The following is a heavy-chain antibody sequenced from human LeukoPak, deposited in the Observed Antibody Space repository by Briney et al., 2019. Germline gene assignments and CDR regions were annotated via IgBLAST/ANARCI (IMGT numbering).Heavy chain of an antibody. Sequence: PSETLSLTCAVYGGSFSGYYWSWIRQPPGKGLEWIGEINHSGSTNYNPSLKSRVTISVDTSKNQFSLKLSSVTAADTAVYYCARGRRYFDWLLQPDYWGQGTLVTVSS. CDR2: INHSGST. J-gene: IGHJ4*02. CDR3: ARGRRYFDWLLQPDY. CDR1: GGSFSGYY. D-gene: IGHD3-9*01. V-gene: IGHV4-34*01.